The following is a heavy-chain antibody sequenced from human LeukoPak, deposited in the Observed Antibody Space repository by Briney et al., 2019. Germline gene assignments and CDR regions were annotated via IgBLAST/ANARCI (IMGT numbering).Heavy chain of an antibody. J-gene: IGHJ4*02. CDR1: GFTFSSYA. D-gene: IGHD1-1*01. V-gene: IGHV3-23*01. CDR3: VKVPGGVGQLD. CDR2: ITGSGDRT. Sequence: GGSLRLSCAASGFTFSSYAMSWVRQAPAKGLEWVSAITGSGDRTYYTDSVKGRFTISRDNSKNTLYLQMNSLRAEDTAVYYCVKVPGGVGQLDWGQGTLVTVSS.